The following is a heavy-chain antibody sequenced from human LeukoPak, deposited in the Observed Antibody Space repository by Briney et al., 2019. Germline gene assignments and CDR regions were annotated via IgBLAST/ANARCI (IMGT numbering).Heavy chain of an antibody. CDR1: GFSFGAYR. D-gene: IGHD4-11*01. Sequence: GGSLRLSCAASGFSFGAYRMNWVRQAPGKGLEWISHISETSDTVYYADTVKGRFTISRSNAENSLFLQMSNLRVEDTAVYYCATDDYRGLGYWGQGTLVTVSS. V-gene: IGHV3-48*04. CDR3: ATDDYRGLGY. CDR2: ISETSDTV. J-gene: IGHJ4*02.